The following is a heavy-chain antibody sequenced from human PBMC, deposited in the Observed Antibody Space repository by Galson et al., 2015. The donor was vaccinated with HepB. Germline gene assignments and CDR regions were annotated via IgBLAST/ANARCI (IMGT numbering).Heavy chain of an antibody. CDR1: GFTFSSYA. CDR3: ARPHSSGWYRRGAFDI. V-gene: IGHV3-30-3*01. CDR2: ISYDGSNK. D-gene: IGHD6-19*01. Sequence: SLRLSCAASGFTFSSYAMHWVRQAPGKGLEWVAVISYDGSNKYYADSVKGRFTISRDNSKNTLYLQMNSLRAEDTAVYYCARPHSSGWYRRGAFDIWGQGTMVTVSS. J-gene: IGHJ3*02.